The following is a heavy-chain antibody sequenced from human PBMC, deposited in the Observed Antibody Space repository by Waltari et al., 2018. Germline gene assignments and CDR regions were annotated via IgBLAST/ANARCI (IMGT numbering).Heavy chain of an antibody. J-gene: IGHJ6*02. CDR2: IYYSGST. V-gene: IGHV4-59*01. CDR3: ARDNYYGSGRNWGYYYYGMDV. D-gene: IGHD3-10*01. CDR1: GGSISSYY. Sequence: QVQLQESGPGLVKPSETLSLTCTVSGGSISSYYWSWIRQPPGKGLEWLGYIYYSGSTNYSPSLKSRVTISVDTSKNQFSLKLSSVTAADTAVYYCARDNYYGSGRNWGYYYYGMDVWGQGTTVTVSS.